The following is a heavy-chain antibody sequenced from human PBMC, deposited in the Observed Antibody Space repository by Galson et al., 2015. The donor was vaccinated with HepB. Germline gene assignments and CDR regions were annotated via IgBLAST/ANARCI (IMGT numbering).Heavy chain of an antibody. CDR1: GGTFSGYV. J-gene: IGHJ6*02. V-gene: IGHV1-69*04. D-gene: IGHD3-22*01. CDR2: ITPILGIV. CDR3: GYDSSSYYDLGYYYYYYGMDV. Sequence: SVKVSCKASGGTFSGYVISWVRQAPGQGLEWMGRITPILGIVNYAQEFQGRVTITADKSTSTAYMELSSLRSEDTAVYYCGYDSSSYYDLGYYYYYYGMDVWGQGTTVTVSS.